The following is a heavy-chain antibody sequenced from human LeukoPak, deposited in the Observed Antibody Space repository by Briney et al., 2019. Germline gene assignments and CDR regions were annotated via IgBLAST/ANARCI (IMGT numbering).Heavy chain of an antibody. D-gene: IGHD3-22*01. Sequence: SETLSLTCTVSVGSLSSYYGSWIRQPPGKGLEWIGYIYYSGSTNYNPSVKSRVTISVDTSKNQFSLKLSSVTAADTAGYYCARSDSSGYSYKWGQGTLVTVSS. CDR2: IYYSGST. CDR1: VGSLSSYY. CDR3: ARSDSSGYSYK. J-gene: IGHJ4*02. V-gene: IGHV4-59*01.